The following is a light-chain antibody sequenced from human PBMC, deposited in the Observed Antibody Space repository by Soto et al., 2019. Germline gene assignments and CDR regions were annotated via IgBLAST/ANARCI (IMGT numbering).Light chain of an antibody. CDR1: QSVGSN. CDR2: GAS. CDR3: QQRSNWPPIT. Sequence: SQSVGSNLAWYQQNPGQAPRLLIYGASSRATGIPDRFSGSGSGTDFTLTISSLEPEDFAVYYCQQRSNWPPITFGQGTRLEIK. V-gene: IGKV3-11*01. J-gene: IGKJ5*01.